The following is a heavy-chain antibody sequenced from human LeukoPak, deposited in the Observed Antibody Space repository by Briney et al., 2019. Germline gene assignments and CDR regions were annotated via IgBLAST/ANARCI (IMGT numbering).Heavy chain of an antibody. CDR3: PRRQSYGGYDY. V-gene: IGHV3-48*03. CDR1: GYAFNIYE. D-gene: IGHD5-12*01. Sequence: PGGSLRLSCAASGYAFNIYEMNWVRQAPGKGLEWVSYISTSGSTIHYADSVKGRFTFSRDNAKNSVYLQMNSLGAEDTAVYYSPRRQSYGGYDYWGQGTLVTVSS. CDR2: ISTSGSTI. J-gene: IGHJ4*02.